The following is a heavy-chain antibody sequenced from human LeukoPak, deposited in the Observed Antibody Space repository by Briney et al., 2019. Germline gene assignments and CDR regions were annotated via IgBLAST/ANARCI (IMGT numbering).Heavy chain of an antibody. CDR3: ARDSRDGYKTPLDY. CDR1: GFTFSTYA. J-gene: IGHJ4*02. CDR2: IGDTT. V-gene: IGHV3-23*01. Sequence: GGSLRLSCAASGFTFSTYAMSWVRQAPGKGLEWVSAIGDTTYYADSVKGRFTISRDNAKNSLYLQMNSLRAEDTAVYYCARDSRDGYKTPLDYWGQGTLVTVSS. D-gene: IGHD5-24*01.